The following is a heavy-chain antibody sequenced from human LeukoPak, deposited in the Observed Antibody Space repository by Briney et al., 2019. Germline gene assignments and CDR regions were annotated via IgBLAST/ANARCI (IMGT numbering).Heavy chain of an antibody. Sequence: PSETLSLTCTVSGGSISNYYWSWIRQPPGKGLEWIGYIYYSGSTYSNPSLRSRVTISVDTSKNQFSLNLNSVTAADTAVYYCARALSGTYGLFQHWGQGTLVTVSS. CDR3: ARALSGTYGLFQH. V-gene: IGHV4-59*01. CDR1: GGSISNYY. D-gene: IGHD1-26*01. J-gene: IGHJ1*01. CDR2: IYYSGST.